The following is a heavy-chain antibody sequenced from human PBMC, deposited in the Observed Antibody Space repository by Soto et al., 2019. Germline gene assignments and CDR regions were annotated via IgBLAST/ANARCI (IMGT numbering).Heavy chain of an antibody. D-gene: IGHD2-15*01. CDR3: ARDNRYCSGGSCYSWFDP. CDR1: GYTFTSYG. CDR2: ISAYNGNT. Sequence: QVQLVQSGAEVKKPGASVKVSCKASGYTFTSYGISWVRQAPGQGLEWMGWISAYNGNTNYAQKLQGRVTMTTDTSSSTAYMELRRRRSDDTAVYYCARDNRYCSGGSCYSWFDPWGQGTLVTVSS. V-gene: IGHV1-18*01. J-gene: IGHJ5*02.